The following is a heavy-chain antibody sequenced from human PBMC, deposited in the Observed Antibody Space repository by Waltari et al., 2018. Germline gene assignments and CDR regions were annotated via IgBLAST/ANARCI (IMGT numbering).Heavy chain of an antibody. Sequence: QLQLQESGPGLVKPSETLSLTCTVSGGSISSSSYYWGWIRQPPGKGLEWIGSIYYSGSTYDNPSLKSRVTISVDTSKNQFSLKLSSVTAADTAVYYCASSRDYRYYFDYWGQGTLVTVSS. J-gene: IGHJ4*02. CDR1: GGSISSSSYY. V-gene: IGHV4-39*07. CDR3: ASSRDYRYYFDY. D-gene: IGHD3-10*01. CDR2: IYYSGST.